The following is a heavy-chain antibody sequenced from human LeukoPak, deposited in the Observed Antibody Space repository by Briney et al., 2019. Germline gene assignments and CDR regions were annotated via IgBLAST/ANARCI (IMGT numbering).Heavy chain of an antibody. D-gene: IGHD2-2*02. J-gene: IGHJ4*02. CDR1: GFTFSNAW. V-gene: IGHV3-15*01. CDR2: IKSKTDGGTT. CDR3: TTLYCSSTSCYSYFDY. Sequence: GGSLRLSWAASGFTFSNAWMGWVRQAPGKGLEWVGRIKSKTDGGTTDYAAPVKGRFTISRDDSKNTLYLQMNSLKAEDTAVYYCTTLYCSSTSCYSYFDYWGQGTLVTVSS.